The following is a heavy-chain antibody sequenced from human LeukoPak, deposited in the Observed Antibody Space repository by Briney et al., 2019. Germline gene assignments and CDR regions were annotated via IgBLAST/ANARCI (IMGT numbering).Heavy chain of an antibody. D-gene: IGHD2-15*01. CDR3: AKETRGYCSGGSCTGFDP. Sequence: GGSLRLSCAASGFTVSSNYMSWVRQAPGKGLEWVSAISGSGGSTYYADSVKGRFTISRDNSKNTLYLQMNSLRAEDTAVYYCAKETRGYCSGGSCTGFDPWGQGTLVTVSS. J-gene: IGHJ5*02. CDR2: ISGSGGST. CDR1: GFTVSSNY. V-gene: IGHV3-23*01.